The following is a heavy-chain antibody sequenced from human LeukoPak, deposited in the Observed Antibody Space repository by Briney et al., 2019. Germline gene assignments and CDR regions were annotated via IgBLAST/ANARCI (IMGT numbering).Heavy chain of an antibody. CDR3: ARTGPTFFVIVPPAYFDY. D-gene: IGHD2-2*01. CDR1: GGSFSDHY. J-gene: IGHJ4*02. Sequence: PSETLSLTCVVYGGSFSDHYWSWIRQRPGKGLEWIGEINDSGSTDYNPSLKSRVTISVDTSKNQFSLKLRSVTAADTAVYYCARTGPTFFVIVPPAYFDYWGQGILVTVSS. CDR2: INDSGST. V-gene: IGHV4-34*01.